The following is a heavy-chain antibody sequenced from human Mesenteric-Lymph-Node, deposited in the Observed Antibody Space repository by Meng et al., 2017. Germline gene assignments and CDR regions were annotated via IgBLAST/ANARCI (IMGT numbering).Heavy chain of an antibody. CDR2: ISASGAVT. D-gene: IGHD3-9*01. CDR3: AKDSTGWLPENDAFDI. V-gene: IGHV3-23*01. Sequence: GESLKISCAASGFTFSRYPMSWVRQTPGKGLEWVSHISASGAVTQYIDSVKGRFTISRDNSKNTLYLQMNSLRAEDTAVYYCAKDSTGWLPENDAFDIWGQGTMVTVSS. J-gene: IGHJ3*02. CDR1: GFTFSRYP.